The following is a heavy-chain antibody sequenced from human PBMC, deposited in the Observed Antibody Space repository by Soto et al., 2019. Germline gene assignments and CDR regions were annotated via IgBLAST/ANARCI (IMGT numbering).Heavy chain of an antibody. V-gene: IGHV1-46*03. CDR1: VYTFTSNY. Sequence: ASLKVSCKASVYTFTSNYMHWVRQTPGQGLEWMGVINPSGVSTSYAQKFQGRVTMTRDTSTSTAHMELSSLRSEDTAVYYCATPRQCYSNCTRYYYYYYMDVWGKGTTVTVSS. J-gene: IGHJ6*03. CDR3: ATPRQCYSNCTRYYYYYYMDV. CDR2: INPSGVST. D-gene: IGHD4-4*01.